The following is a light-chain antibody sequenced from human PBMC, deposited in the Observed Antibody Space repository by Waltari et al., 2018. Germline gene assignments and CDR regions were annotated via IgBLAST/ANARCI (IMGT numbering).Light chain of an antibody. V-gene: IGKV3-20*01. CDR3: QKYGSLPAT. CDR1: QSISKY. J-gene: IGKJ1*01. CDR2: DAS. Sequence: EIMLTQSPGTLSLSPGERATLSCRASQSISKYLAWYQQKPGQSPRLLIYDASIRATGIPDRFSSSGYWTDFSLTISRLVPEDYAVYYCQKYGSLPATFGRGTKVEIK.